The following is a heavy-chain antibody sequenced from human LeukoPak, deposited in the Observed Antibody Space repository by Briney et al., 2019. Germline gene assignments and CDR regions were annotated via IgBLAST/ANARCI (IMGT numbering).Heavy chain of an antibody. Sequence: KPGGSLRLSCAASGFTFSSYSMNWVRQAPGKGLEWVSSISSSSSYIYYADSVKGRFTISRDNAKNSLYLQTNSLRAEDTAVYYCARERQVRFLEWLSNYMDVWGKGTPVTVSS. CDR2: ISSSSSYI. V-gene: IGHV3-21*01. J-gene: IGHJ6*03. D-gene: IGHD3-3*01. CDR1: GFTFSSYS. CDR3: ARERQVRFLEWLSNYMDV.